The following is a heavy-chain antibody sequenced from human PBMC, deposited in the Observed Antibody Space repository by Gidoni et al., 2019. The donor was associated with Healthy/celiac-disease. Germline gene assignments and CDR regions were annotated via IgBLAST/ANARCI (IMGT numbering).Heavy chain of an antibody. CDR1: GFTLRSYA. V-gene: IGHV3-23*01. J-gene: IGHJ4*02. D-gene: IGHD1-26*01. CDR3: AKDQEWELANGLFDY. CDR2: ISGSGGST. Sequence: VQRLESGGGLVQHGGSLRLSSAASGFTLRSYAMSWVRQAPGKGLEWVSAISGSGGSTYYADSVKGRFTISRDNSKNTLYLQMNSLRAEDTAVYYCAKDQEWELANGLFDYWGQGTLVTVSS.